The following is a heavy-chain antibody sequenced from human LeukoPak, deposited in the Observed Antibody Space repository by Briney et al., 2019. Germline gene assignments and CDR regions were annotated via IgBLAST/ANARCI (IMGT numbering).Heavy chain of an antibody. V-gene: IGHV1-8*01. CDR2: MNPNSGNT. J-gene: IGHJ6*02. D-gene: IGHD2-2*01. CDR1: GYTFTSYD. Sequence: ASVKVSCKASGYTFTSYDINWVRQATGQGLEWMGWMNPNSGNTGYAQKFQGRVTMTRNTSMSTAYMELSSLRSEDTAVYYCARTLVVPAAPFYYYYYGMDVWGQGTTVTVSS. CDR3: ARTLVVPAAPFYYYYYGMDV.